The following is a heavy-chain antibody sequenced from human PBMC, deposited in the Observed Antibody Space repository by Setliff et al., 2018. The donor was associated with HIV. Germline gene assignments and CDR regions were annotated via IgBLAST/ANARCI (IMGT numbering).Heavy chain of an antibody. CDR2: INHSGST. Sequence: SETLSLTCAVYGGSFSGYSWTWIRQAPGKGLEWIGEINHSGSTNYSPSLKSRVTISVDTSSNQFSLKLRSVTAADTAVYYCAREIQASLDPPYGYNYFDPWGQGILVTVS. V-gene: IGHV4-34*09. CDR3: AREIQASLDPPYGYNYFDP. J-gene: IGHJ5*02. CDR1: GGSFSGYS. D-gene: IGHD3-9*01.